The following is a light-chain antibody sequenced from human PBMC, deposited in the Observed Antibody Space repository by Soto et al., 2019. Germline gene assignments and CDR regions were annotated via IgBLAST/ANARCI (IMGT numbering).Light chain of an antibody. CDR2: AVS. J-gene: IGKJ1*01. Sequence: DIQMTQSPSSLSASVGDRVTITCRASQGISNYLAWYQQKPGRVPKLLIYAVSTLQPGVPSRFSGSGSGTDFTLTISSLLPEDVATYYCHRYNSAPQTFGQGTKVEIK. CDR1: QGISNY. CDR3: HRYNSAPQT. V-gene: IGKV1-27*01.